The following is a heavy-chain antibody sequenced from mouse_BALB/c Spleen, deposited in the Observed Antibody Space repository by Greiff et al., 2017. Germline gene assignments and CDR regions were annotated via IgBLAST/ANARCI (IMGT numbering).Heavy chain of an antibody. Sequence: EVQRVESGGGLVKPGGSLKLSCAASGFTFSSYAMSWVRQTPEKRLEWVASISSGGSTYYPDSVKGRFTISRDNARNILYLQMSSLRSEDTAMYYCARNSHYYGSSFYAMDYWGQGTSVTVSS. V-gene: IGHV5-6-5*01. CDR2: ISSGGST. CDR1: GFTFSSYA. CDR3: ARNSHYYGSSFYAMDY. D-gene: IGHD1-1*01. J-gene: IGHJ4*01.